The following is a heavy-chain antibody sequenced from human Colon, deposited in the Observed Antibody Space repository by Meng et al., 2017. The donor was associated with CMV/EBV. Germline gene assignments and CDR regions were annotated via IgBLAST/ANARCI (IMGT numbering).Heavy chain of an antibody. V-gene: IGHV1-2*02. D-gene: IGHD4-11*01. CDR3: VRDLKATSVTTRGLYGMDI. J-gene: IGHJ6*02. CDR1: GYTFTAYY. CDR2: MNPNSGGT. Sequence: ASVKVSCKASGYTFTAYYKLWIRQAPGQGLECMGWMNPNSGGTMPAQKFKGRVTMTRDTSIATAYMELSRLTPDDTAVYYCVRDLKATSVTTRGLYGMDIWGQGTTVTVSS.